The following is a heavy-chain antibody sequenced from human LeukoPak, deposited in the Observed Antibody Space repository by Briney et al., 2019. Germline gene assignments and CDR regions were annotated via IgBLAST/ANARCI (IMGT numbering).Heavy chain of an antibody. CDR3: TRVGHSSGWYNWFDP. Sequence: TGGSLRLSCTASGFTFGDYGMNWVRQAPGKGLEWVGFIRTKAYGGTTEYAASVKGRFTISRDDYKTIAYLQMNSLKTEETAVYFCTRVGHSSGWYNWFDPWGQGTLVAVSS. D-gene: IGHD6-19*01. J-gene: IGHJ5*02. V-gene: IGHV3-49*04. CDR1: GFTFGDYG. CDR2: IRTKAYGGTT.